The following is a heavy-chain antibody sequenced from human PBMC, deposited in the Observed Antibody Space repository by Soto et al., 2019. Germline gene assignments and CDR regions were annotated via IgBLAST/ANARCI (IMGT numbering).Heavy chain of an antibody. CDR2: INHSGST. V-gene: IGHV4-34*01. D-gene: IGHD2-15*01. CDR3: ARGFRFCSGGSCYSGWFDP. Sequence: PSETLSLTCVVYGGSFSGDYWSWIRQPPGKGLEWIGEINHSGSTNYNPSLKSRVTISVDTSKNQFSLKLSSVTAADTAVYYCARGFRFCSGGSCYSGWFDPWGQGTLVTVSS. J-gene: IGHJ5*02. CDR1: GGSFSGDY.